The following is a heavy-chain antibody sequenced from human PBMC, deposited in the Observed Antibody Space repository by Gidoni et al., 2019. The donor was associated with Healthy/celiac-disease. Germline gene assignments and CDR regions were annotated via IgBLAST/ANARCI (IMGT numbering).Heavy chain of an antibody. Sequence: EVQLLESGGGLVQPGGSLRLSCAASGFTFSSYAMSWVRQAPGKGLEWVSAISGSGGSTHYADSVKGRFTISRDNSKNTLYLQMNSLRAEDTAVYYCAKATRRVIVVGYFDYWGQGTLVTVSS. D-gene: IGHD3-22*01. J-gene: IGHJ4*02. CDR2: ISGSGGST. CDR1: GFTFSSYA. V-gene: IGHV3-23*01. CDR3: AKATRRVIVVGYFDY.